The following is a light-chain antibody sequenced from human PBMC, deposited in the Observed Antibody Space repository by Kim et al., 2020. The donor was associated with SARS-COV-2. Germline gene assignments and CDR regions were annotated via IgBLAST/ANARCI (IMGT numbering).Light chain of an antibody. J-gene: IGLJ1*01. CDR3: SSYAGSNNFV. CDR2: EVS. Sequence: GQPVTISCTGTSSDVGMYNYVSWYQQLPGKAPKLMIYEVSQRPSGVPDRFSGSKSGTTASLTVSGLQADDEADYYCSSYAGSNNFVFGSGTKVTVL. V-gene: IGLV2-8*01. CDR1: SSDVGMYNY.